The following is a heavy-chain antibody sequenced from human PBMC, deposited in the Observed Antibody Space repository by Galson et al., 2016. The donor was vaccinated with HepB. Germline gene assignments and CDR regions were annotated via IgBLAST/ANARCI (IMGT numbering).Heavy chain of an antibody. V-gene: IGHV2-70*13. CDR3: ARSDSYISLQFDY. D-gene: IGHD5-24*01. Sequence: PALVKPTQTLTLTCTFSGFSLSTSGMCVSWIRQPPGKALEWLALIDWNDHKYYTTSLKTSLTISKDTSKNRVVLTMTNVDPVDTATYYCARSDSYISLQFDYWGQGTPVTVSS. J-gene: IGHJ4*02. CDR2: IDWNDHK. CDR1: GFSLSTSGMC.